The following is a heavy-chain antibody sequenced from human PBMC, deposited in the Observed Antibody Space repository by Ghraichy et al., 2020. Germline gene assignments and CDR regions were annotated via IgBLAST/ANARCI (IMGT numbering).Heavy chain of an antibody. Sequence: SETLSLTCAVYGGSFSGYYWSWIRQPPGKGLEWIGEINHSGSTNYNPSLKSRVTISVDTSKNQFSLKLSSVTAADTAVYYCASLGAVAGRGDYWGQGTLVTVSS. CDR1: GGSFSGYY. CDR3: ASLGAVAGRGDY. D-gene: IGHD6-19*01. J-gene: IGHJ4*02. V-gene: IGHV4-34*01. CDR2: INHSGST.